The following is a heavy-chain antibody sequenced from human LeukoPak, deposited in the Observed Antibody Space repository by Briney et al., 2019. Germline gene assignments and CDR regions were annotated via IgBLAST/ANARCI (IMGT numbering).Heavy chain of an antibody. Sequence: GGSLRLSCAASGFTLSSYWMTWIRQAPGKGLEWVAFIRYDGSNKYYADSVKGRFTISRDNSKNTLYLQMNSLRAEDTAVYYCARGGVVHDYWGQGTLVTVSS. V-gene: IGHV3-30*02. CDR2: IRYDGSNK. J-gene: IGHJ4*02. CDR1: GFTLSSYW. CDR3: ARGGVVHDY. D-gene: IGHD3-3*01.